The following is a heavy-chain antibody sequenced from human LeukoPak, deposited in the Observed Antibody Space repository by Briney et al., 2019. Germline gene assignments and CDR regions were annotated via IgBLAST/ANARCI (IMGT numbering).Heavy chain of an antibody. CDR2: IGGSDGST. D-gene: IGHD1-26*01. J-gene: IGHJ4*02. CDR1: GFPFSTLA. Sequence: GGSLRLSCAASGFPFSTLAMSGARRSPGKGREGVSSIGGSDGSTYYADSVKGRFTISRDNSKNTLYLQVNSLRAEHGAVYYCARGERRGATTEDFDYWGQGPLVTVSS. CDR3: ARGERRGATTEDFDY. V-gene: IGHV3-23*01.